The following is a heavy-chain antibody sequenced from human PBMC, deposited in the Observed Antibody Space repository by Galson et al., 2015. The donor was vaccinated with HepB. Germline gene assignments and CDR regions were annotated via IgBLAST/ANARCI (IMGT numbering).Heavy chain of an antibody. Sequence: PALVKPTQTLTLTCTFSGFSLSTRGMCVSWIRQPPGKALEWLALIDWDDDKYYSTSLKTRLTISKDTSKNQVVLTMTNMDPVDTATYYCARIREGSSGWDNLDYWGQGTLVTVSS. V-gene: IGHV2-70*01. J-gene: IGHJ4*02. CDR1: GFSLSTRGMC. CDR3: ARIREGSSGWDNLDY. D-gene: IGHD6-19*01. CDR2: IDWDDDK.